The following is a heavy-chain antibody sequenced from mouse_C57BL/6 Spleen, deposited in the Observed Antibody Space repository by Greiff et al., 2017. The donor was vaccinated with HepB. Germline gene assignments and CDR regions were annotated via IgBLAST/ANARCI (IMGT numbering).Heavy chain of an antibody. CDR2: IYPRSGNT. D-gene: IGHD2-2*01. CDR1: GYTFTSYG. V-gene: IGHV1-81*01. CDR3: AREGGRGWLRYAMDY. J-gene: IGHJ4*01. Sequence: QVQLQQSGAELARPGASVKLSCKASGYTFTSYGISWVKQRTGQGLEWIGEIYPRSGNTYYNEKFKGKATLTADKSSSTAYMELRSLTSEDSAVYFGAREGGRGWLRYAMDYWGQGTSVTVSS.